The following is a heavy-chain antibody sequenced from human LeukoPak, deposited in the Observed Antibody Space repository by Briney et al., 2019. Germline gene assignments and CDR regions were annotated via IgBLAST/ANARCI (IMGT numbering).Heavy chain of an antibody. CDR2: INHSGST. Sequence: PSETLSLTCAVYGGSFSGYYWSWIRQPPGKGLEWIGEINHSGSTNHNPSLKSRVTISVDTSKNQFSLKLSSVTAADTAVYYCARGRLRYYHDSSGYYYGIRFDYWGQGTLVTVSS. D-gene: IGHD3-22*01. CDR3: ARGRLRYYHDSSGYYYGIRFDY. V-gene: IGHV4-34*01. J-gene: IGHJ4*02. CDR1: GGSFSGYY.